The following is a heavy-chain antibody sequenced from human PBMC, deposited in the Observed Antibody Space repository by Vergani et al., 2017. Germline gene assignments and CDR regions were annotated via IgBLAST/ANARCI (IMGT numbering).Heavy chain of an antibody. D-gene: IGHD4-17*01. V-gene: IGHV3-23*01. CDR1: GFTFSSYA. Sequence: EVQLLESGGGLVQPGGSLRLSCAASGFTFSSYAMSWVRQAPGKGLEWVSAISGSGGSTYYADSVKGRFTISRDNSKNTLYLQMNSLRAEDTAVYYCATHYGDYYYYYMDVWGKGTTVTVSS. CDR3: ATHYGDYYYYYMDV. J-gene: IGHJ6*03. CDR2: ISGSGGST.